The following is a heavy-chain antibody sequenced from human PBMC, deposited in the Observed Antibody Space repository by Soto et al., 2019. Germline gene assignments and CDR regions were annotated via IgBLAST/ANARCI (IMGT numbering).Heavy chain of an antibody. J-gene: IGHJ6*02. D-gene: IGHD2-8*01. CDR3: ARGHSTDCSNGVCSFFYNHEMDV. Sequence: ASVKVSCKASGYSFTDYHIRWVRQAPGQGLEWLGRINPKSGGTSTAQKFQGWVTMTRDRSISTVYMELTRLRSDDTAVYFCARGHSTDCSNGVCSFFYNHEMDVWGQGXTVTVSS. CDR2: INPKSGGT. V-gene: IGHV1-2*04. CDR1: GYSFTDYH.